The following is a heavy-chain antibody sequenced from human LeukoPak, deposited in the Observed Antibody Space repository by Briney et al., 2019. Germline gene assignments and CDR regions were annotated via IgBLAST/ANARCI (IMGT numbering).Heavy chain of an antibody. Sequence: GGSLRLSCAASGFTFSSYAMSWVRQAPGKGLEWVSAISGSGGSTYYADSVKGRFTISRDNSKDTLYLQMNSLRAEDTAVYYCAKDQAVAVSYFDYWGQGTLVTVSS. J-gene: IGHJ4*02. CDR2: ISGSGGST. CDR1: GFTFSSYA. V-gene: IGHV3-23*01. CDR3: AKDQAVAVSYFDY. D-gene: IGHD6-19*01.